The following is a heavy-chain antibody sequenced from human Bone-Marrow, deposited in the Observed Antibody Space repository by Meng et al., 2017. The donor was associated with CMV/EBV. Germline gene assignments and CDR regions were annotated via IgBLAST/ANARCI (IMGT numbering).Heavy chain of an antibody. Sequence: GESLKISCEGSGFTFSTYPMHWVRQAPGKGLESVSAISGNGGSTYYADSVKGRFTISRDNSKNTLSLQMGSLRAEDMAVYYCAREVKEGGSFDYWGQGTVVTVSS. CDR3: AREVKEGGSFDY. CDR2: ISGNGGST. CDR1: GFTFSTYP. D-gene: IGHD1-26*01. V-gene: IGHV3-64*02. J-gene: IGHJ4*02.